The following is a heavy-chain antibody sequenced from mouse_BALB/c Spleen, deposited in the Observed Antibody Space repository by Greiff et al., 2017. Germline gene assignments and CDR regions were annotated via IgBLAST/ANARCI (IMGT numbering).Heavy chain of an antibody. D-gene: IGHD2-1*01. CDR3: ASDGNTPFAY. J-gene: IGHJ3*01. Sequence: QVQLKQPGAELVKPGASVKMSCKASGYTFTSYNMHWVKQTPGQGLEWIGAIYPGNGDTSYNQKFKGKATLTADKSSSTAYMQLSSLTSEDSAVYYCASDGNTPFAYWGQGTLVTVSA. V-gene: IGHV1-12*01. CDR1: GYTFTSYN. CDR2: IYPGNGDT.